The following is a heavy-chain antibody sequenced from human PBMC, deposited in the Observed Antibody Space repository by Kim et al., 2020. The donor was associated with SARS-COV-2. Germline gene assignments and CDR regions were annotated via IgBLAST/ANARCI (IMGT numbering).Heavy chain of an antibody. D-gene: IGHD3-9*01. CDR3: ARDLTYYDILTGYYSPYYFDY. V-gene: IGHV4-61*02. CDR2: IYTSGST. Sequence: SKTLSLTCTVSGGSISSGSYYWSWIRQPAGKGLEWIGRIYTSGSTNYNPSLKSRVTISVDTSKNQFSLKLSSVTAADTAVYYCARDLTYYDILTGYYSPYYFDYWGQGTLVTVSS. CDR1: GGSISSGSYY. J-gene: IGHJ4*02.